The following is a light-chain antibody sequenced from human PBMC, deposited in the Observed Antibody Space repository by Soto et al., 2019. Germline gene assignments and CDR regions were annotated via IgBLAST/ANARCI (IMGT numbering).Light chain of an antibody. Sequence: QSVLTQPPSASGTPGQRVTISCSGSSSNIGSNYVYRYQQLPGTAPKLLIYRNNQRPSGVPDRFSGPKSGTSASLAISGLRSEDEADYYCAAWDDSLSGDYVFGTGTKVTVL. CDR3: AAWDDSLSGDYV. CDR2: RNN. J-gene: IGLJ1*01. CDR1: SSNIGSNY. V-gene: IGLV1-47*01.